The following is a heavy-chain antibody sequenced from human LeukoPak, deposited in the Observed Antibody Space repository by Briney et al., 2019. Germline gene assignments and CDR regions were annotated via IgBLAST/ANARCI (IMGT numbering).Heavy chain of an antibody. CDR3: ARDRGLGDGYNYDAFDI. CDR1: GGSISSYN. Sequence: KASETLSLTCTVSGGSISSYNWSWIRQPPGKGLEWIGYIYYSGSTNYNPSLKSRVTISVDTSKNQFSLKLSSVTAADTAVYYCARDRGLGDGYNYDAFDIWGQGTMVTVSS. J-gene: IGHJ3*02. D-gene: IGHD5-24*01. V-gene: IGHV4-59*01. CDR2: IYYSGST.